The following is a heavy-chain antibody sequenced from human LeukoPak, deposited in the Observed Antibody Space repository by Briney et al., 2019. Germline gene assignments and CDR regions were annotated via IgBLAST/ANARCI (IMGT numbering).Heavy chain of an antibody. D-gene: IGHD3-10*01. CDR1: GFTFSSFA. CDR3: AKSPYFYNSGRYVDV. V-gene: IGHV3-23*01. Sequence: GGSLRLSCVPSGFTFSSFAMTWVRQAPGKGLEWVSSISGSGGTTYYADSIKGRFTISRDSSKNMLYLQMNRLRAEDTAVYYCAKSPYFYNSGRYVDVWGKGTTVTISS. CDR2: ISGSGGTT. J-gene: IGHJ6*03.